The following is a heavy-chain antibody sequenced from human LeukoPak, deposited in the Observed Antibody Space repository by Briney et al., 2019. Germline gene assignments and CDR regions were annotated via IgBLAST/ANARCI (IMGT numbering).Heavy chain of an antibody. CDR2: VYYTGST. CDR1: GGSISSYY. D-gene: IGHD1-26*01. CDR3: AKSGGYGLIDY. Sequence: SETLSLTCTVSGGSISSYYWSWVRQPPGKGLEWIGFVYYTGSTNYSPSLKSRVTISIDTSKNQFSLRLSSVTAADTAVYYCAKSGGYGLIDYWGQGTLVTVSS. V-gene: IGHV4-59*08. J-gene: IGHJ4*02.